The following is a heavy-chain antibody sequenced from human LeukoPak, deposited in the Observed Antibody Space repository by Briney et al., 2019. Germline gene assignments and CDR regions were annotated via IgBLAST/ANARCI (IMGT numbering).Heavy chain of an antibody. V-gene: IGHV4-4*07. CDR1: GGSSRSEY. D-gene: IGHD6-13*01. J-gene: IGHJ4*02. CDR3: ARQIASAGTAGFDF. Sequence: PPETLSRTCTGSGGSSRSEYCSGIRDPAGKRLDWIGRIYSTGSTNYNPSLKSRVTMSVDTSKNQFSLRLRSVHAADTAVYYCARQIASAGTAGFDFWGQGALVTVSS. CDR2: IYSTGST.